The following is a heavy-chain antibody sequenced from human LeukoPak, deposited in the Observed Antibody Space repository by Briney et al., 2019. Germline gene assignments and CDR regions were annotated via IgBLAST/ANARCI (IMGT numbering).Heavy chain of an antibody. CDR3: ARSTWLLDK. CDR2: IYYSGST. J-gene: IGHJ4*02. CDR1: GGSLSPYY. D-gene: IGHD5-12*01. Sequence: LETLSLTCTVSGGSLSPYYWSWIRQPPGKGLEWIGYIYYSGSTNYSPSLKSRVTISLDTSKNQFSLKLSSVTAADTAVYYCARSTWLLDKWGQGTLVTVSS. V-gene: IGHV4-59*01.